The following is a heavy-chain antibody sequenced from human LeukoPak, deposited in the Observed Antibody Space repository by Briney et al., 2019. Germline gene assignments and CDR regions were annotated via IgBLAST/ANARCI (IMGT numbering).Heavy chain of an antibody. CDR1: GGTFSSYA. CDR2: IIPIFGTA. CDR3: ARVGSSGYSYGYGY. V-gene: IGHV1-69*05. Sequence: ASVTVSCKASGGTFSSYAISWVRQAPGQGLEWMGGIIPIFGTANYAQKLQGRVTITTDESTSTAYMELSSLRSEDTAVYYCARVGSSGYSYGYGYWGQGTLVTVSS. J-gene: IGHJ4*02. D-gene: IGHD5-18*01.